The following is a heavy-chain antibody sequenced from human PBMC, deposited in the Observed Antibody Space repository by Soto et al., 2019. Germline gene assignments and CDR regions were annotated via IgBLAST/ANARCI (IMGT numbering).Heavy chain of an antibody. D-gene: IGHD2-2*03. CDR1: GGFISNYY. V-gene: IGHV4-59*01. CDR3: ARMERLDITLYYYYYGMDV. CDR2: IYYSGTT. Sequence: SETLSLTCTVSGGFISNYYWSWVRQSPGKGLEWIGYIYYSGTTNYNPSLKSRVTILLDMSKNQFSLRLRSVTAADTAMYYCARMERLDITLYYYYYGMDVWGQGTTVTVSS. J-gene: IGHJ6*02.